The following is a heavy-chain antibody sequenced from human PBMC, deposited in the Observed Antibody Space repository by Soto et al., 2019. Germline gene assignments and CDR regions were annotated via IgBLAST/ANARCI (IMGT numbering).Heavy chain of an antibody. V-gene: IGHV3-23*01. D-gene: IGHD5-12*01. CDR3: AKCDPLGSGYDSGCDY. Sequence: EVQLLESGGGLVQPGGSLRLSCAASGFTFSSYAMRWVRQVLGKGLEWVSTISASAGSTYYADSVKGRFTISRDNSKNTLYLQMNSLRAEDTAVYYCAKCDPLGSGYDSGCDYWGQGTLVTVSS. CDR2: ISASAGST. J-gene: IGHJ4*02. CDR1: GFTFSSYA.